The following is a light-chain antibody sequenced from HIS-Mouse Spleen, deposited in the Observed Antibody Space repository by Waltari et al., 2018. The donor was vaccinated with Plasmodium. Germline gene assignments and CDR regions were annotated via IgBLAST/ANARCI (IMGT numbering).Light chain of an antibody. CDR1: SGHSSYA. CDR2: LNSDGSH. V-gene: IGLV4-69*01. J-gene: IGLJ2*01. Sequence: QLVLTQSPSASASLGASVKLTCTLSSGHSSYAIACHQQQPEKGPRYLMKLNSDGSHSKGDGIPGRFSGPSAGAERYLTISSLQSEDEADYYCQTWGTGMGVFGGGTKLTVL. CDR3: QTWGTGMGV.